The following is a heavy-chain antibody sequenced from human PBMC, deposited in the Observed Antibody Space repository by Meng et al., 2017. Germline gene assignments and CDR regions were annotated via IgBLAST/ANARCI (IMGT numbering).Heavy chain of an antibody. CDR2: ISGSGGST. Sequence: GESLKISCAASGFTFSSYAMSWVRQAPGKGLEWVSAISGSGGSTYYADSVKGRFTISRDNSKNTLYLQMNSLRAGDTAVYYCAKDMGISGLGADYWGQGTLVTVSS. CDR3: AKDMGISGLGADY. D-gene: IGHD3-16*01. V-gene: IGHV3-23*01. CDR1: GFTFSSYA. J-gene: IGHJ4*02.